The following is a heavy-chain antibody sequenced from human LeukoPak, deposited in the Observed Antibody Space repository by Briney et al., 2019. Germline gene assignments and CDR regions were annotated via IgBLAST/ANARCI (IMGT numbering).Heavy chain of an antibody. D-gene: IGHD6-13*01. CDR2: IKTKPEGGTT. V-gene: IGHV3-15*05. CDR3: TSSGSRWDYSDY. CDR1: GFTFSKAW. Sequence: PGRSLRLSCAASGFTFSKAWMIWVRQAPGKGLEWVARIKTKPEGGTTDYAAPVKGRFTISRDDSKNTLYLQMNSLKTEDTAVYYCTSSGSRWDYSDYRGRGTLATVSS. J-gene: IGHJ4*02.